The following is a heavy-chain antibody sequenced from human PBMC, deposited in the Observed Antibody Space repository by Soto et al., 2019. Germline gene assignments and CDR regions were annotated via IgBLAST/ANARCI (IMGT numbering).Heavy chain of an antibody. CDR2: ISYDGSNK. D-gene: IGHD6-6*01. J-gene: IGHJ6*01. Sequence: QVQLVESGGGVVQPGRSLRLSCAASGFTFSSYAMHWVRQAPGKGLEWVAVISYDGSNKYYADSVKGRFTISRDNSKNTLYLQMNSLRAEDTAVYYCARGSDSSSSYYYYYGMDVW. CDR3: ARGSDSSSSYYYYYGMDV. V-gene: IGHV3-30-3*01. CDR1: GFTFSSYA.